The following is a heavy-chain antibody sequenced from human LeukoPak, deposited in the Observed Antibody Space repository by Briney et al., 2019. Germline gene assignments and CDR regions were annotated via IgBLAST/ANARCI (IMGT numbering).Heavy chain of an antibody. D-gene: IGHD3-22*01. CDR3: AKDMGSSGYYHGGFDY. J-gene: IGHJ4*02. V-gene: IGHV3-9*01. CDR1: GFTFDDYA. Sequence: GRSLRLSCAASGFTFDDYAMHWVRQAPGKGLEWVSGISWNSGSIGYADSVKGRFTISRDNAKNSLYLQMNSLRAEDTALYYCAKDMGSSGYYHGGFDYWGQGTLVIVSS. CDR2: ISWNSGSI.